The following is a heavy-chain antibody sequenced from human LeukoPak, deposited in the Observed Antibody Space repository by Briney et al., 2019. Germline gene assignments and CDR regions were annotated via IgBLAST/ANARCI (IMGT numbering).Heavy chain of an antibody. Sequence: GASVKVSCKASGYTFTGYYMHWVRQAPGQGLEWMGWINPNSGGTNYAQKFQGRVTMTRDTSISTAYMELSRLRSDDTAVYYCARDIRNYCDSSGYSDYWGQGTLVTVSS. CDR1: GYTFTGYY. J-gene: IGHJ4*02. V-gene: IGHV1-2*02. D-gene: IGHD3-22*01. CDR2: INPNSGGT. CDR3: ARDIRNYCDSSGYSDY.